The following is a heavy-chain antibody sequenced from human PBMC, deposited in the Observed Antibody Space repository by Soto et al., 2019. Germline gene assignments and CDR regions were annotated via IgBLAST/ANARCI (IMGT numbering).Heavy chain of an antibody. D-gene: IGHD2-2*01. CDR1: GGSISSGGYY. CDR3: ARSGVVVPAAVFDY. Sequence: PSETLSLTCTVSGGSISSGGYYWSWIRQHPGKGLEWIGYIYYSGSTYYNPSLKSRVTISVDTSKNQFSLKLSSVTAADTAVYYCARSGVVVPAAVFDYWGQGTLVTVSS. CDR2: IYYSGST. J-gene: IGHJ4*02. V-gene: IGHV4-31*03.